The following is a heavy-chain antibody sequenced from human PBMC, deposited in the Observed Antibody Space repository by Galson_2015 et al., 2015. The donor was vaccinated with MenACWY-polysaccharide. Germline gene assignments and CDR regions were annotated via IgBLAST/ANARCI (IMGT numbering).Heavy chain of an antibody. V-gene: IGHV4-61*08. CDR3: VRCNDWYRELY. J-gene: IGHJ4*02. D-gene: IGHD6-19*01. CDR1: GGSVTSRGYY. CDR2: KDYTGGT. Sequence: ATLSLPCTVSGGSVTSRGYYWPWIRRPPGEGLEWIGYKDYTGGTFYNPSLKSRVTISVDATKNQFSLKVTSLIAADTATYYCVRCNDWYRELYWGQGALVTVSS.